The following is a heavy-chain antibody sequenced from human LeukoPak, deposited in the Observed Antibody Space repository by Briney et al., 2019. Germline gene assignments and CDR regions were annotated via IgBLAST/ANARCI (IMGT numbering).Heavy chain of an antibody. CDR3: AKFGYSYGYVDY. CDR1: GFTFSSYG. Sequence: GRSLRLSCAASGFTFSSYGMHWVRQAPGKGLEWVAVISYDGSNKYYADSVKGRFTISRDNSKNTLYLQMNSLRGEDTAVYYCAKFGYSYGYVDYWGQGTLVTVSS. V-gene: IGHV3-30*18. CDR2: ISYDGSNK. D-gene: IGHD5-18*01. J-gene: IGHJ4*02.